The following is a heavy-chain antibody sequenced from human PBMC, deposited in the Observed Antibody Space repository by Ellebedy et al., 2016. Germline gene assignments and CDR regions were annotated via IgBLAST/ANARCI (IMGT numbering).Heavy chain of an antibody. CDR2: ISYDSSHR. Sequence: GESLKISXVASGFNFSNYAMAWVRQSPGKGLEWVSSISYDSSHRYYAGSVRGRFTISRDNAKDSLFLQMNSLRAEDTAVYYCARDSASLLRLSYNDYWGRGTLITVSS. CDR3: ARDSASLLRLSYNDY. J-gene: IGHJ4*02. D-gene: IGHD5-24*01. CDR1: GFNFSNYA. V-gene: IGHV3-21*01.